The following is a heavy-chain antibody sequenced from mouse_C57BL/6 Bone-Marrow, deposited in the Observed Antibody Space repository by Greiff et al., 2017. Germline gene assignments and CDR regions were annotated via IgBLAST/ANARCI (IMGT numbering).Heavy chain of an antibody. CDR1: GYTFTEYT. CDR2: FYPGSGSI. CDR3: AIHEPRHLGGLYFDY. J-gene: IGHJ2*01. V-gene: IGHV1-62-2*01. D-gene: IGHD3-3*01. Sequence: VKLQQSGAELVKPGASVKLSCKASGYTFTEYTIHWVKQRSGQGLEWIGWFYPGSGSIKYNEKFKDKATLTADKYSSTVYMELSRLTSEDSAGYFCAIHEPRHLGGLYFDYWGQGTTLTVSS.